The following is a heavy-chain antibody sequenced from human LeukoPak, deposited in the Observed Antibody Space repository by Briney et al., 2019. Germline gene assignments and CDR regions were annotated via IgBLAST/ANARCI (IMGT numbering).Heavy chain of an antibody. CDR3: AHISSSWPDY. D-gene: IGHD6-13*01. V-gene: IGHV3-23*01. Sequence: GWSVRLSCAASGFTFSSYAMSWVRQAPGKGLEWVSAISGSGGSTYYADSVKGRFTISRDSYKNTLYLQMNSLRAEDTAVYHCAHISSSWPDYWGQGTLVTV. CDR1: GFTFSSYA. CDR2: ISGSGGST. J-gene: IGHJ4*02.